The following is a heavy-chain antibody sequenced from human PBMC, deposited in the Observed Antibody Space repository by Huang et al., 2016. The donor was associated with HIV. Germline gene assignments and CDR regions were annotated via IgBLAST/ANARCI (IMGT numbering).Heavy chain of an antibody. CDR1: GVSTRTYF. Sequence: QVHLQESGPGLVKPSETLSLICTVSGVSTRTYFWSWIRQPAGKGPDCIAHMHQSGDTKSNPSLRSGVTMSVDTSKNQLSLRLTSVTAADTAVYYCAREDRNAFDIWGQGIMVIVSS. CDR3: AREDRNAFDI. CDR2: MHQSGDT. J-gene: IGHJ3*02. V-gene: IGHV4-4*07.